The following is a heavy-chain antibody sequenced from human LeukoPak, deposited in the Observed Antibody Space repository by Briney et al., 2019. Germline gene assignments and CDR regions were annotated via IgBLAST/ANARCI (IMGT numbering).Heavy chain of an antibody. D-gene: IGHD1-26*01. CDR3: ARDVLSGSYYNYYYYYGMDV. V-gene: IGHV4-4*07. CDR1: GGSISSYY. CDR2: IYTSGST. Sequence: SETLSLTCTVSGGSISSYYWSWIRHPAGKGLEWIGRIYTSGSTNCNPSLKSRVTMSVDTSKNQFSLKLSSVTAADTAVYYCARDVLSGSYYNYYYYYGMDVWGQGTTVTVSS. J-gene: IGHJ6*02.